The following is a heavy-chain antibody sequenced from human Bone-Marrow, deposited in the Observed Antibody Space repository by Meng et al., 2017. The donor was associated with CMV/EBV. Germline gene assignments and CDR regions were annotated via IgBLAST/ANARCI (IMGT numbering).Heavy chain of an antibody. Sequence: ASVKVSCKASGYTFTGYYMHWVRQAPGQGLEWMGWISAYNGNTNYAQKLQGRVTMTTDTSTSTAYMELRSLRSDDTAVYYCASDVRREENDFWSGYYLVGGSGSYYYYGMDVWGQGTTVTVSS. CDR2: ISAYNGNT. CDR3: ASDVRREENDFWSGYYLVGGSGSYYYYGMDV. CDR1: GYTFTGYY. D-gene: IGHD3-3*01. J-gene: IGHJ6*02. V-gene: IGHV1-18*04.